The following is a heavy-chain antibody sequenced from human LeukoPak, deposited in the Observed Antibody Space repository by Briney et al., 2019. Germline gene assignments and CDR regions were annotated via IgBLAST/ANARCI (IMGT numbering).Heavy chain of an antibody. D-gene: IGHD2-21*02. CDR3: ARDGVVTATLFDY. V-gene: IGHV3-23*01. Sequence: GGSLRLSCAASGFTFSSYAMSWVRQAPGKGLEWVSAISGSGGSTYYADSVKGRFTISRDNAKNSLYLQMNSLRAEDTAVYYCARDGVVTATLFDYWGQGTLVTVSS. J-gene: IGHJ4*02. CDR2: ISGSGGST. CDR1: GFTFSSYA.